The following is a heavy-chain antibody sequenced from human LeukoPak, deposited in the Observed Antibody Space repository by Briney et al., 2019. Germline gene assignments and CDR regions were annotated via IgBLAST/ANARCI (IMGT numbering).Heavy chain of an antibody. CDR1: GGSISSSSYY. D-gene: IGHD4-17*01. J-gene: IGHJ3*02. CDR3: ARYYGLTRPGDAFDI. CDR2: IYYSGST. V-gene: IGHV4-39*01. Sequence: SETLSLTCTVSGGSISSSSYYWGWIRQPPGKGLEWIVSIYYSGSTYYNPSLKSRVTISVDTSKNQFSLKLSSVTAADTAVYYCARYYGLTRPGDAFDIWGQGTMVTVSS.